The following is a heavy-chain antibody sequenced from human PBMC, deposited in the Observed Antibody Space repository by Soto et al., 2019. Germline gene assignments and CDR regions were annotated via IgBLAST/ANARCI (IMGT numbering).Heavy chain of an antibody. D-gene: IGHD4-17*01. J-gene: IGHJ4*02. Sequence: VASVKVSCKSSGYTFNSYHINWVRQATGQGLEWMGSMNPNSGNTIFAQKFQGRVTMTRSTSISTAYMELSSLTFDDTAVYYCARAHNSGDVDYWGQGTLVTVSS. CDR3: ARAHNSGDVDY. V-gene: IGHV1-8*01. CDR1: GYTFNSYH. CDR2: MNPNSGNT.